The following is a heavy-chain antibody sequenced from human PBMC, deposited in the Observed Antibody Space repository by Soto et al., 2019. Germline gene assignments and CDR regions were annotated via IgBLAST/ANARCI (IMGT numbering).Heavy chain of an antibody. CDR1: GGTFSSYA. J-gene: IGHJ6*02. V-gene: IGHV1-69*01. CDR2: IIPIFGTA. CDR3: ARSSSTSFYYYYYGMDV. D-gene: IGHD2-2*01. Sequence: QVQLVQSGAEVKKPGSSVKVSCKASGGTFSSYAISWVRQAPGQGLEWMGGIIPIFGTANYAQKFQGRVTITADESTSTDYMELSSLRSEDTAVYYCARSSSTSFYYYYYGMDVWGQGTTVTVSS.